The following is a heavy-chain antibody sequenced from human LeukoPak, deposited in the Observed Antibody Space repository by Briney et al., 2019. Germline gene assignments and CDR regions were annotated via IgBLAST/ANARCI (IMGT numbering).Heavy chain of an antibody. CDR1: GFTFSSYS. CDR3: ARDPPRRDMDV. Sequence: GGSLRLSCAASGFTFSSYSMNWVRQAPGKGLEWVSSISSSSSYIYYADSVKGRFTISRDSAKNSLYLQMNSLRAEDTAVYYCARDPPRRDMDVWGKGTTVTVSS. V-gene: IGHV3-21*01. J-gene: IGHJ6*03. CDR2: ISSSSSYI.